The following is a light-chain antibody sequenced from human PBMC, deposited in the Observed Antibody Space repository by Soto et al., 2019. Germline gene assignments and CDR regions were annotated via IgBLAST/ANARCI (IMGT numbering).Light chain of an antibody. V-gene: IGKV3-11*01. Sequence: EIVLTQSPATLSLSPGERXXXXXXASQSVSSYLAXYQQKPGQAPRLLIXXXXXXXPGIPXRFSGSGSGTDFTLTISSLEPXDFAVYYCQQRSNWPRTFGQGTKVDIK. CDR3: QQRSNWPRT. CDR2: XXX. J-gene: IGKJ1*01. CDR1: QSVSSY.